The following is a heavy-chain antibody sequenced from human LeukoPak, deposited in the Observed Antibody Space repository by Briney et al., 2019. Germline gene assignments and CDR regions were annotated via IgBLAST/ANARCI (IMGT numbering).Heavy chain of an antibody. CDR2: IYYSGDT. J-gene: IGHJ4*02. CDR3: ARDPSGYFNY. D-gene: IGHD3-22*01. Sequence: ETLSLTCTVSGGSVSSGNYYWSWIRQPPGKGLEWIGYIYYSGDTNYNPSLKGRVTISVDTSKNQVSLKLSSVTAADTAVYYCARDPSGYFNYWGQGTLVTVSS. V-gene: IGHV4-61*01. CDR1: GGSVSSGNYY.